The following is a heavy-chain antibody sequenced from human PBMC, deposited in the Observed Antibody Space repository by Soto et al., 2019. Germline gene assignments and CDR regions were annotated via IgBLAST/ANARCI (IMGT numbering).Heavy chain of an antibody. J-gene: IGHJ4*01. V-gene: IGHV3-23*01. CDR3: VKGPGLDY. Sequence: GGSLRLSCAASGVTVSGYAVSWVRQTPGKGLEWVSVLLRSDSNTYYAESVKGRFTISRDNSTNTLYLQMGSLRADDTAVYYSVKGPGLDYLGHGSLVTVFS. CDR2: LLRSDSNT. CDR1: GVTVSGYA.